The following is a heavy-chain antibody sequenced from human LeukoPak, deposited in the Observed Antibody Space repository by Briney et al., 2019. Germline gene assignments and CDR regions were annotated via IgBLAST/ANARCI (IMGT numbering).Heavy chain of an antibody. CDR1: GYTFTSYY. CDR2: INPSGGST. D-gene: IGHD2-15*01. CDR3: TRDWSCSGGSCYNCFDP. Sequence: ASVKVSCKASGYTFTSYYMHWVRQAPGQGLEWMGIINPSGGSTSYAQKFQGRVTMTTDTSTSTAYMELRSLRSDDTAVYYCTRDWSCSGGSCYNCFDPWGQGTLVTVSS. J-gene: IGHJ5*02. V-gene: IGHV1-46*01.